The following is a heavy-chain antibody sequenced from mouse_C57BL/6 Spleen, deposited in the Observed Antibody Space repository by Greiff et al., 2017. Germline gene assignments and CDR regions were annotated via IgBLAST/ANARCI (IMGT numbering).Heavy chain of an antibody. V-gene: IGHV1-55*01. J-gene: IGHJ2*01. CDR1: GYTFTSYW. CDR3: ARSGTGRYYFDY. CDR2: IYPGSGST. Sequence: QVQLKQPGAELVKPGASVKMSCKASGYTFTSYWITWVKQRPGQGLEWIGDIYPGSGSTNYNEKFKSKATLTVDTSSSTAYMQLSSLTSEDSAVYYCARSGTGRYYFDYWGQGTTLTVSS. D-gene: IGHD4-1*01.